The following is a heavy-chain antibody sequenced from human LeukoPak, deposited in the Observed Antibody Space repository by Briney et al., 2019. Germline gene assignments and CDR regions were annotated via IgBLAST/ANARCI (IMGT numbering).Heavy chain of an antibody. V-gene: IGHV3-7*01. J-gene: IGHJ4*02. CDR2: IKGDGSEI. D-gene: IGHD4-11*01. Sequence: GGSLRLSCAASGFSFSTYWMRWARQTPGKGLEWVANIKGDGSEINYVDSVKGRFTISRDNAKNSLSLQMDSLTADDTGVYYCAREGLPYSGDHWGQGTLVTVSS. CDR1: GFSFSTYW. CDR3: AREGLPYSGDH.